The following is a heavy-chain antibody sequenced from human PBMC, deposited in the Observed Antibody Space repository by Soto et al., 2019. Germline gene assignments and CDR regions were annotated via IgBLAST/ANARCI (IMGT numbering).Heavy chain of an antibody. Sequence: QVQLVQSGAEVKKPGSSVKVSCKASGGTLSSYAISWVRQAPGQGLEWMGGIIPIFGTANYAQKFQGRVTITADESTSTAYMELSSLRSEDTAVYYCAREQGSSTSSLTYYFDYWGQGTLVTVSS. D-gene: IGHD2-2*01. CDR3: AREQGSSTSSLTYYFDY. V-gene: IGHV1-69*01. J-gene: IGHJ4*02. CDR1: GGTLSSYA. CDR2: IIPIFGTA.